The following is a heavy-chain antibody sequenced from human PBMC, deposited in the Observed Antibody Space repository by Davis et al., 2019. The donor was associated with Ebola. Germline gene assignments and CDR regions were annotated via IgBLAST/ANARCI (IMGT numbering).Heavy chain of an antibody. V-gene: IGHV3-23*01. CDR2: ISGSGGST. J-gene: IGHJ4*02. CDR3: AKRRRVLMVYESPLPREGYFDY. Sequence: PGGSLRLSCAGSGFTFSSYAMSWVRQAPGKGLEWVSAISGSGGSTYYADSVKGRFTISRDNSKNTLYLQMNSLRAEDTAVYYCAKRRRVLMVYESPLPREGYFDYWGQGTLVTVSS. CDR1: GFTFSSYA. D-gene: IGHD2-8*01.